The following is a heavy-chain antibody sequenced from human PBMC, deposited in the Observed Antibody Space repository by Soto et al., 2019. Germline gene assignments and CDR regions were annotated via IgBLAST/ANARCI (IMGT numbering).Heavy chain of an antibody. V-gene: IGHV1-46*02. CDR2: INSSGGST. J-gene: IGHJ1*01. Sequence: QVQLVQSGGEVRKPGASVKLSCKASGYSFNDYYIHWVRQGPGQALEWIGKINSSGGSTTYAERFQDGLTLTRDKSTRTVYMELSSLSSADTANYYCARMTTLTGFERFQDWGQGTLVSVSS. D-gene: IGHD3-9*01. CDR3: ARMTTLTGFERFQD. CDR1: GYSFNDYY.